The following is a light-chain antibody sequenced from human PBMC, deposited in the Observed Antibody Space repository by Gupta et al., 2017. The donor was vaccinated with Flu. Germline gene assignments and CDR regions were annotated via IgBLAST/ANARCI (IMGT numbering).Light chain of an antibody. Sequence: QSALTQPASVSGAPGQSITISCTGTSSDLGGYNYVSWYQQHPGKAPKRMIFEVSNRPSGVSNRFSGSKSGNTASLTIAGLQAEDEADYYCSSDTNTNTLVVFGGGTKLTVL. V-gene: IGLV2-14*01. CDR3: SSDTNTNTLVV. J-gene: IGLJ2*01. CDR2: EVS. CDR1: SSDLGGYNY.